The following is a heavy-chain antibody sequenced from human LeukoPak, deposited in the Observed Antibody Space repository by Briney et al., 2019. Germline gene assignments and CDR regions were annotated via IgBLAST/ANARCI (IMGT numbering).Heavy chain of an antibody. J-gene: IGHJ4*02. V-gene: IGHV3-23*01. D-gene: IGHD5-12*01. Sequence: GGSLRLSCAASGFTFSSYWMHWVRQAPGRGRAWVSAISSRGGSTYYADSVKGRSTIARNNSKNTLYLQINSQRDEDTACTDCALVVRGGYGYWGRGTLVTVSS. CDR3: ALVVRGGYGY. CDR2: ISSRGGST. CDR1: GFTFSSYW.